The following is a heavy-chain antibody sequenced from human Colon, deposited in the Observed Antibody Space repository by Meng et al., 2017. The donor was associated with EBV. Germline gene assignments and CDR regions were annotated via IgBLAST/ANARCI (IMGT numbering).Heavy chain of an antibody. CDR2: IYYTGST. CDR1: GGSFHVIFSY. V-gene: IGHV4-30-4*01. Sequence: QVLPPVSGPGLVHPSPTLPLPCTLPGGSFHVIFSYWSWIRPPPGKSLEWIWYIYYTGSTYYSPSLKSRVTISMDTSKNQFSLRLSSVTAADTAVYYCARNYYFDYWGQGTLVTVSS. J-gene: IGHJ4*02. CDR3: ARNYYFDY.